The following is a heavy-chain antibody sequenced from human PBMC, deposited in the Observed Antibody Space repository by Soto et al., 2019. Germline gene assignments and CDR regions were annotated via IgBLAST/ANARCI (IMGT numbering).Heavy chain of an antibody. CDR1: GGSISSYY. Sequence: PSETLSLACTVSGGSISSYYWRWIRQHPGKGLAWIGYIYYSGSTYYNPSLKSRVTISVDTSKNKFSLKLSSVTAADTAVYYCASTIAARHYYYYYGMDVWGQGTTVTVSS. J-gene: IGHJ6*02. CDR3: ASTIAARHYYYYYGMDV. CDR2: IYYSGST. V-gene: IGHV4-59*06. D-gene: IGHD6-6*01.